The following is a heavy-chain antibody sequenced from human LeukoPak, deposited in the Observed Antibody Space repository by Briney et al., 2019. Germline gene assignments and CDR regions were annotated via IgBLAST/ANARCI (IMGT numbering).Heavy chain of an antibody. Sequence: SGGSRRLSCAASGLTVSRNYMGWVRQAPGKGLEWVSVFYSDGSIYVADSVKGRFTISKATAKNTVYLQMNSLRVEDTAVYYCAREALTNSRLPYGIDVWGQGTTVTVSS. D-gene: IGHD1-14*01. V-gene: IGHV3-53*01. CDR1: GLTVSRNY. CDR3: AREALTNSRLPYGIDV. J-gene: IGHJ6*02. CDR2: FYSDGSI.